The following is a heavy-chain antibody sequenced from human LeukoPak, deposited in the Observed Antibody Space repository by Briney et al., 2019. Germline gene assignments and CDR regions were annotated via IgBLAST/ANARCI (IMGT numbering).Heavy chain of an antibody. CDR1: GYSFTNSW. CDR3: ARPRDDRYFDWLSLDY. Sequence: GESLKISCKGSGYSFTNSWIGWVRQMPGKGLEWMGIIYPGDSDIRYSPSFQGQVTISADKSISTAFLQWSSLKASDTAMYYCARPRDDRYFDWLSLDYWGQGTLVTVSS. V-gene: IGHV5-51*01. J-gene: IGHJ4*02. D-gene: IGHD3-9*01. CDR2: IYPGDSDI.